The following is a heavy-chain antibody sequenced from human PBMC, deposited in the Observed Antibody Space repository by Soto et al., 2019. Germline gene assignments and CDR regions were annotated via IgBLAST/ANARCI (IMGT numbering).Heavy chain of an antibody. CDR3: ARDPEAGSGWINYYYYGMDV. Sequence: PGGSMRISCAASGLTFSSYWMSWVRQATGKGLEWVANIKQDGSEKYYVDSVKGRFTISRDNAKNSLYLQMNSLRAEDTAVYYCARDPEAGSGWINYYYYGMDVWGQGTTVTSP. V-gene: IGHV3-7*01. CDR1: GLTFSSYW. J-gene: IGHJ6*02. CDR2: IKQDGSEK. D-gene: IGHD6-19*01.